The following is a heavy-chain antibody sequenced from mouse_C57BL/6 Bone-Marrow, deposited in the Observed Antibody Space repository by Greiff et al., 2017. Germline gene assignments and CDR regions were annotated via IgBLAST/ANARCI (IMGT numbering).Heavy chain of an antibody. CDR3: TNYYGSSYGFAY. CDR2: IYPGNSDT. CDR1: GYTFTSYW. J-gene: IGHJ3*01. D-gene: IGHD1-1*01. Sequence: VQLKQSGTVLARPGASVKMSCKTSGYTFTSYWMHWVKQRPGPGLEWIGAIYPGNSDTSYNQKFKGKAKLTAVTSASTAYMELSSLTNEDSAVYYCTNYYGSSYGFAYWGQGTLVTVSA. V-gene: IGHV1-5*01.